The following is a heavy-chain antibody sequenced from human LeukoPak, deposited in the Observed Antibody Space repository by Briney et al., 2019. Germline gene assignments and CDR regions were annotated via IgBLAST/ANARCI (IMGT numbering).Heavy chain of an antibody. CDR3: ARANQNHFDY. V-gene: IGHV4-34*09. CDR2: INHSGST. CDR1: GGSFSGYY. J-gene: IGHJ4*02. Sequence: KTSETLSLTCAVYGGSFSGYYWSWIRQPPGKGLEWIGEINHSGSTYYNPSLKSRVTISVDTSKNQFSLKLSSVTAADTAVYYCARANQNHFDYWGQGTLVTVSS. D-gene: IGHD1-14*01.